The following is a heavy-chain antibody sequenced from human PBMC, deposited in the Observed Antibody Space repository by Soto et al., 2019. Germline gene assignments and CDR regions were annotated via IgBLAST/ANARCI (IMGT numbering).Heavy chain of an antibody. CDR1: GYTFNSYG. J-gene: IGHJ6*02. Sequence: QVQLVQFGTEVKKPGASVKVSCKASGYTFNSYGISWVRQAPGQGLGGMGWISPYDDNTNDAQNLQGRVTMTPDTSTRTAYMELRSLRSDDTTLYYCARGGYYDSSVSRNYHYYGLDAWGQGTTVNVS. V-gene: IGHV1-18*01. CDR3: ARGGYYDSSVSRNYHYYGLDA. CDR2: ISPYDDNT. D-gene: IGHD3-22*01.